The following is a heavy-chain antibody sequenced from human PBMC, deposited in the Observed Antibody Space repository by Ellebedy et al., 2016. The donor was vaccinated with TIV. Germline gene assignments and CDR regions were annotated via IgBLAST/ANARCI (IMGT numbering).Heavy chain of an antibody. CDR1: GGSIRSSY. CDR2: IFYIGNT. D-gene: IGHD4-17*01. CDR3: ARLVGDPVTSYFDL. Sequence: SETLSLXXTVSGGSIRSSYWSWIRQPPGKGLEWIGYIFYIGNTNYNPSLKTRVTISVDTSENQFSLKLNSVTAADTAVYYCARLVGDPVTSYFDLWGRGTLVTVSS. J-gene: IGHJ2*01. V-gene: IGHV4-59*08.